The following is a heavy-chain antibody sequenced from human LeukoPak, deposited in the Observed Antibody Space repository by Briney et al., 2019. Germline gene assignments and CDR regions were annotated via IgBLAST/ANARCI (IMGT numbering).Heavy chain of an antibody. CDR3: VKAAVPGVKYYFDH. D-gene: IGHD2-8*01. CDR1: GFTFSSYD. Sequence: GGSPRLSCAASGFTFSSYDMSWVRQVPGKGLEWVSGISASGSNTYYSDSVKGRATISRDHSQNTLSLQMNTLRAEDTAVYYCVKAAVPGVKYYFDHWGQGTLVTVSS. J-gene: IGHJ4*02. CDR2: ISASGSNT. V-gene: IGHV3-23*01.